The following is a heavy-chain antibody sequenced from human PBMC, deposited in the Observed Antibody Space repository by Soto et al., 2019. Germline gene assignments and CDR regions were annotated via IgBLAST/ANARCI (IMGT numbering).Heavy chain of an antibody. J-gene: IGHJ4*02. CDR2: ISGSGGST. V-gene: IGHV3-23*01. CDR1: GFTFSSYA. CDR3: ATPGGYCSGGSCYSRVY. Sequence: EVRLLESGGGLVQPGGSLRLSCAASGFTFSSYAMSWVRQAPGKGLEWVSAISGSGGSTYYADSVKGRFTISRDNSKNTLYLQMNSLRAEDTAVYYCATPGGYCSGGSCYSRVYWGQGTLVTVSS. D-gene: IGHD2-15*01.